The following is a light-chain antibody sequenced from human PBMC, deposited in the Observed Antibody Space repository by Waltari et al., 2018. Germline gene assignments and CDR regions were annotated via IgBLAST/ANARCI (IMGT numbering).Light chain of an antibody. J-gene: IGKJ5*01. CDR1: QDISSY. V-gene: IGKV1-9*01. CDR3: QQFKTYPLT. CDR2: AAF. Sequence: IQLTQSPSSLSDSVGDTVTITCLASQDISSYLAWYQQKPEKAPKILISAAFTLQSGVPPRFSGSVSGADFTLTISSLQPEDFATYYCQQFKTYPLTFGQGTRLEIK.